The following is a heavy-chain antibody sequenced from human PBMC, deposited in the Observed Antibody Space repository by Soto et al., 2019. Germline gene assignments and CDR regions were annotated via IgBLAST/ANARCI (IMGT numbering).Heavy chain of an antibody. V-gene: IGHV3-30*18. Sequence: QVQLVESGGGVVQPGRSLRLSCAASGFTFSSYGMHWVRQAPGKGLEWVAVISYDGSNKYYADSVKGRFTISRDNSKNTLYLQMNSLRAEDTAVYYCAKGVLAYYYDSSGYYKDYWSQGTLVTVSS. CDR3: AKGVLAYYYDSSGYYKDY. D-gene: IGHD3-22*01. J-gene: IGHJ4*02. CDR1: GFTFSSYG. CDR2: ISYDGSNK.